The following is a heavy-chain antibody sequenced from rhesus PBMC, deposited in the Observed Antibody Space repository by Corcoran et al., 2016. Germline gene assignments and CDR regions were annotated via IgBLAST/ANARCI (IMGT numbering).Heavy chain of an antibody. CDR2: IDIGGNT. CDR1: EFTFIGFV. CDR3: VRDRVTIGIELDV. V-gene: IGHV3-132*01. Sequence: VGQLVETGGGMVLPGAYLGPPWPVSEFTFIGFVMFWIRQAPGKGLEWVSAIDIGGNTYYSDSVKGRFTISRDIAKNSLYLQMNSLRPEDSAVYYCVRDRVTIGIELDVWGRGVLVTVSS. J-gene: IGHJ5-2*02. D-gene: IGHD1-32*01.